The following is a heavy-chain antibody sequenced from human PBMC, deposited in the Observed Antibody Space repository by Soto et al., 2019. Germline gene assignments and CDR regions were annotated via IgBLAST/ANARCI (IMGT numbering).Heavy chain of an antibody. CDR1: GGTFSSYA. D-gene: IGHD2-2*02. J-gene: IGHJ6*02. CDR2: IIPIFGTA. CDR3: ASYCSSTSCYTGPYYYYGMDV. Sequence: SVKVSCKASGGTFSSYAISWVRQAPGQGLEWMGGIIPIFGTANYAQKFQGRVTITADESTSTAYMELSSLGSEDTAVYYCASYCSSTSCYTGPYYYYGMDVWGQGTTVTVSS. V-gene: IGHV1-69*13.